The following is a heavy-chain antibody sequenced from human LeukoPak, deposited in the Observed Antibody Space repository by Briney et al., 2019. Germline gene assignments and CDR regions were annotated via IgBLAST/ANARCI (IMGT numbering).Heavy chain of an antibody. CDR3: TRMALSGTGSFDY. J-gene: IGHJ4*02. Sequence: GGSLRLSCAASGFTFSSYSMNWVRQAPGKGLEWVGRIRSKANSYATAYAASVKGRFTISRDDSKNTAYLQMNNLKTEDTAVYYCTRMALSGTGSFDYWGQGTLVTVSS. D-gene: IGHD3/OR15-3a*01. CDR1: GFTFSSYS. V-gene: IGHV3-73*01. CDR2: IRSKANSYAT.